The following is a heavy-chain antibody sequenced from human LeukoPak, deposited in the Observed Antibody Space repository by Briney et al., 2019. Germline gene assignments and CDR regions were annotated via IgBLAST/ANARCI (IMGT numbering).Heavy chain of an antibody. V-gene: IGHV1-2*02. J-gene: IGHJ6*03. CDR2: INPYSGGT. D-gene: IGHD1-14*01. CDR1: GYTLKDYF. CDR3: ARAAPHSVSDYYFYMDV. Sequence: ASVTVSCEASGYTLKDYFIYWVRQAPGQGLEWMGWINPYSGGTDYAQNFQDRVTLRRDTSLNTAYMDLSSLTSADTAVYYCARAAPHSVSDYYFYMDVWGTGTTVTVS.